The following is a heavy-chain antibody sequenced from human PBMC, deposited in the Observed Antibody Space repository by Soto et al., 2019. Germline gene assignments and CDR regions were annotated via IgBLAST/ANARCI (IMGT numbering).Heavy chain of an antibody. Sequence: EVQVVESGGGLVQPGGSLRLSCVASGFNFASSWLNWVRQTPGKGLEWVANISPEGASRNYVDSVRGRFTVSRDDAKRSLYLQMNSLRADDTALYYFARASREPAADKWGQGTLVAVSS. D-gene: IGHD6-13*01. CDR2: ISPEGASR. CDR1: GFNFASSW. J-gene: IGHJ4*02. CDR3: ARASREPAADK. V-gene: IGHV3-7*03.